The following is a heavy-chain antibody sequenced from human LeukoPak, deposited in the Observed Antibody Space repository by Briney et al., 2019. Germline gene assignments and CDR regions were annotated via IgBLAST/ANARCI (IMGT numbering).Heavy chain of an antibody. J-gene: IGHJ4*02. D-gene: IGHD2-15*01. Sequence: GGSLSLLCAACGFTLSNAWMIWVRQARGGGVVWIGRIKRKADGRSRDYAAPVIGRFTISRDDSKNNLYVQMDSLKTEDTAVYYCTTVWGRCCSGGTCYPFDYWGQGTLVTVSS. CDR3: TTVWGRCCSGGTCYPFDY. CDR1: GFTLSNAW. CDR2: IKRKADGRSR. V-gene: IGHV3-15*01.